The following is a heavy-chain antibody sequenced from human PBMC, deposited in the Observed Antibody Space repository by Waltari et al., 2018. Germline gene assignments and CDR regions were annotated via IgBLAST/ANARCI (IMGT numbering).Heavy chain of an antibody. CDR2: MNPNSGNT. CDR1: GYTFTRSD. V-gene: IGHV1-8*01. J-gene: IGHJ3*02. D-gene: IGHD1-26*01. CDR3: ARGGVGATNDAFDI. Sequence: QVQLVQSGAEVKKPGASVKVPCKASGYTFTRSDINWVRQATGQGLEWMGWMNPNSGNTGYAQKFQGRVTMTRNTSISTAYMELSSLRSEDTAVYYCARGGVGATNDAFDIWGQGTMVTVSS.